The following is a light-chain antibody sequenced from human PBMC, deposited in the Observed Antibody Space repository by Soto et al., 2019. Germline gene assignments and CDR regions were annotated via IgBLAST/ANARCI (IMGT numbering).Light chain of an antibody. J-gene: IGKJ3*01. CDR3: QQRGNWPRVT. CDR2: DIS. CDR1: QSVSRS. Sequence: EIVLTQSPATLSLSPGERATLSCRASQSVSRSLAWFQQKPGQAPRLLIYDISNRATGIPDRFSGSGSGTDFTLTISSLEPEDFEVYYCQQRGNWPRVTFGPGTKGDIK. V-gene: IGKV3-11*01.